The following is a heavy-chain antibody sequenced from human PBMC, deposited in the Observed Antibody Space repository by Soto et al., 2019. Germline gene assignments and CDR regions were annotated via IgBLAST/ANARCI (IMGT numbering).Heavy chain of an antibody. CDR3: AKDLKYGGTTETKNDY. D-gene: IGHD2-15*01. V-gene: IGHV3-23*01. J-gene: IGHJ4*02. CDR1: GFTFSSYA. CDR2: ISGSGGST. Sequence: AGGSLRLSCAASGFTFSSYAMSWVRQAPGKGLEWVSAISGSGGSTYYADSVKGRFTISRDNSKNTLYLQMNSLRAEDTAVYYCAKDLKYGGTTETKNDYWGQGTLVTVSS.